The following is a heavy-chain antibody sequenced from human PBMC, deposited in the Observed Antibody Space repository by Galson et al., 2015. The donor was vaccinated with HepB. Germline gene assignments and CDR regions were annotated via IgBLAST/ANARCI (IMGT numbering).Heavy chain of an antibody. V-gene: IGHV3-11*06. CDR2: ISSSSSYT. CDR3: ARDLWGGGGDCR. D-gene: IGHD2-21*02. Sequence: SLRLSCAASGFTFSDYYMSWIRQAPGKGLEWVSYISSSSSYTNYADSVKGRFTISRDNAKNSLYLQMNSLRAEDTAVYYCARDLWGGGGDCRWGQGTLVTVSS. CDR1: GFTFSDYY. J-gene: IGHJ4*02.